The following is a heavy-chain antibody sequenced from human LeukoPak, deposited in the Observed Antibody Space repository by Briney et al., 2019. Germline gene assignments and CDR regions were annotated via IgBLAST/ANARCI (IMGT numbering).Heavy chain of an antibody. CDR2: IYYSGST. CDR1: GGSISSGDYY. J-gene: IGHJ4*02. CDR3: ARERYSSGWYNHYFDY. V-gene: IGHV4-30-4*08. D-gene: IGHD6-19*01. Sequence: SQTPSLTCTVSGGSISSGDYYWSWIRQPPGKGLEWIGYIYYSGSTYYNPSLKSRVTISVDTSKNQFSLKLSSVTAADTAVYYCARERYSSGWYNHYFDYWGQGTLVTVSS.